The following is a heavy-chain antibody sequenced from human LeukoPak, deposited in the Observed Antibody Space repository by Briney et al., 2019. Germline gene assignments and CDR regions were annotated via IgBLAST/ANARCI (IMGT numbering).Heavy chain of an antibody. CDR2: ISGIGDNT. V-gene: IGHV3-23*01. CDR3: AKRQVYYFDY. J-gene: IGHJ4*02. D-gene: IGHD2-8*01. CDR1: GFTFTNYV. Sequence: GGSLRLSCAASGFTFTNYVMSWVRQAPGKGLEWISSISGIGDNTYYSDSMKGRFIISRDNSQNTLYLQMNSLRAEDTAVYYCAKRQVYYFDYWGQGTLVTVSS.